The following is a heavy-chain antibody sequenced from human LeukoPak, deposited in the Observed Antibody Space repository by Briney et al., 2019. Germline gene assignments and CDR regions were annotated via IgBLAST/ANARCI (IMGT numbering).Heavy chain of an antibody. V-gene: IGHV1-18*01. J-gene: IGHJ4*02. Sequence: ASVKVSCKTSGYTFTNYGVSWVRQAPGQGLEWMGWISAYNGYTNYAQKLQGRVTMTTDTSTSTAYMELRSLRSDDTAVYYCARGGSERASFDFDYWGQGTLVTVSS. CDR2: ISAYNGYT. CDR3: ARGGSERASFDFDY. CDR1: GYTFTNYG. D-gene: IGHD6-25*01.